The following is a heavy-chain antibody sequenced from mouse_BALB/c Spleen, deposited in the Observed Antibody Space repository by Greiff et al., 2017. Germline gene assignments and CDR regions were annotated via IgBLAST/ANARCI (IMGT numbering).Heavy chain of an antibody. CDR3: TRGYYKDAMDY. CDR1: GYTFTSYW. D-gene: IGHD2-3*01. Sequence: VQLKESGTVLARPGASVKMSCKASGYTFTSYWMHWVKQRPGQGLEWIGAIYPGNSDTSSNQKFKGKAKLIAVTSTSTAYMELSSLTNEDSAVYYCTRGYYKDAMDYWGQGTSVTVSS. CDR2: IYPGNSDT. V-gene: IGHV1-5*01. J-gene: IGHJ4*01.